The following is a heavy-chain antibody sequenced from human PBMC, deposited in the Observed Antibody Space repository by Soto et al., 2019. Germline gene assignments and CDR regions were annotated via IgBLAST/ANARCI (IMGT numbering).Heavy chain of an antibody. CDR2: IYYSGST. Sequence: CISQKKRKGLEWIGYIYYSGSTNYNPSLKSRVTISVDTSKNQFSLKLSSVTAADTAVYYCARHAPISWPCSGGSCYTYFDYWGQGTLVTVSS. D-gene: IGHD2-15*01. J-gene: IGHJ4*02. V-gene: IGHV4-59*08. CDR3: ARHAPISWPCSGGSCYTYFDY.